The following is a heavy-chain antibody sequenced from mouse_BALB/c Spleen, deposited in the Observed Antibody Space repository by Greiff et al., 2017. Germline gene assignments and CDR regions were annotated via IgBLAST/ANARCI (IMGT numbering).Heavy chain of an antibody. V-gene: IGHV14-3*02. CDR3: VPYYYGSSYVGGDYFDY. D-gene: IGHD1-1*01. CDR2: IDPANGNT. CDR1: GFNIKDTY. Sequence: EVQLQQSGAELVKPRASVKLSCTASGFNIKDTYMHWVKQRPEQGLEWIGRIDPANGNTKYDPKFQGKATITADTSSNTAYLQLSSLTSEDTAVYYCVPYYYGSSYVGGDYFDYWGQGTTLTVSS. J-gene: IGHJ2*01.